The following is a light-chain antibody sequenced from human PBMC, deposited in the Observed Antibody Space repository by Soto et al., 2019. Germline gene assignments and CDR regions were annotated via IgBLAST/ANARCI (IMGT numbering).Light chain of an antibody. CDR1: ESVTSS. J-gene: IGKJ3*01. CDR2: AAS. CDR3: QQYGTSPLT. Sequence: EIVMTQSPATLSVSPGDRATLSCRASESVTSSLAWYQQKPGQPPRLLIYAASTRATDVPARFSGGGSETEFTLTIIGLEPEDFAVYYCQQYGTSPLTFGPGTRVD. V-gene: IGKV3-15*01.